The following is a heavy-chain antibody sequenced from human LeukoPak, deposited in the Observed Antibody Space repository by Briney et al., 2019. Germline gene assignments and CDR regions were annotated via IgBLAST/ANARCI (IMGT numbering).Heavy chain of an antibody. D-gene: IGHD6-19*01. Sequence: SQTLSLTCAISGDSVSSGSAAWNWIRQSPSRGLEWLGRTYYMSKWYTDYALSVKSRITINPDTSKNQFSLQLNSVTPEDTAVYYCARSKYSSGWCGNAFDIWGQGTMVTVSS. J-gene: IGHJ3*02. CDR2: TYYMSKWYT. V-gene: IGHV6-1*01. CDR3: ARSKYSSGWCGNAFDI. CDR1: GDSVSSGSAA.